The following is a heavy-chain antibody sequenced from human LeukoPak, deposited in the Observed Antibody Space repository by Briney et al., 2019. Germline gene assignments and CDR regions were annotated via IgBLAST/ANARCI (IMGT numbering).Heavy chain of an antibody. D-gene: IGHD3-22*01. V-gene: IGHV1-2*02. CDR2: INPNSGGT. CDR3: ARVKTMIIVVSLFDY. J-gene: IGHJ4*02. Sequence: GESLKVSCKASGYTFTGYYMHWVRQAPGQGLEWMGWINPNSGGTNYAQQFQGRLTMTRDTSISTAYMELSRLRSDDTAVYYCARVKTMIIVVSLFDYWGQGTLVTVSS. CDR1: GYTFTGYY.